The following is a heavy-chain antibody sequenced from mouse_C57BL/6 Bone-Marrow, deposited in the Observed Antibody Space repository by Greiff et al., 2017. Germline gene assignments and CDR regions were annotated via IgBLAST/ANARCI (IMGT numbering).Heavy chain of an antibody. V-gene: IGHV1-19*01. CDR1: GYTFTDYY. CDR2: INPYNGGT. CDR3: ARHGYDGGYYFDY. D-gene: IGHD2-2*01. Sequence: EVQLQQSGPVLVKPGASVKMSCKASGYTFTDYYMNWVKQSHGKSLEWIGVINPYNGGTSYNQQFKGKATLTVDKSSSTDYMELNSLTSEDSAVYYCARHGYDGGYYFDYWGQGTTLTVSS. J-gene: IGHJ2*01.